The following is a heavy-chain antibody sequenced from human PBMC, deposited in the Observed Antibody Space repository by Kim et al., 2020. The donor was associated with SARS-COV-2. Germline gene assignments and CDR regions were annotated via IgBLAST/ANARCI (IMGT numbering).Heavy chain of an antibody. J-gene: IGHJ6*03. D-gene: IGHD3-3*01. Sequence: GGSLRLSCAASGFTFSSYAMHWVRQAPGKGLEWVAVISYDGSNKYYADSVKGRFTISRDNSKNTLYLQMNSLRAEDTAVYYCASITIFGGANYYMDVWG. CDR3: ASITIFGGANYYMDV. CDR2: ISYDGSNK. CDR1: GFTFSSYA. V-gene: IGHV3-30-3*01.